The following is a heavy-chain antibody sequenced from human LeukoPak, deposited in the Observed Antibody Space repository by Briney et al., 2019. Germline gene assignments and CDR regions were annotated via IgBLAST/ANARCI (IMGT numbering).Heavy chain of an antibody. CDR3: PTFIDSATRRFFDH. CDR2: ISHTGGAT. Sequence: GGSLRLSRAASGFTFSSSAMSWVRQAPGKGLEWVSGISHTGGATYYADSVMGRFTVSRDNSENTLYLEMSSLRAEDAAAYFCPTFIDSATRRFFDHWGQGTLVTVSS. V-gene: IGHV3-23*01. D-gene: IGHD3-3*01. J-gene: IGHJ4*02. CDR1: GFTFSSSA.